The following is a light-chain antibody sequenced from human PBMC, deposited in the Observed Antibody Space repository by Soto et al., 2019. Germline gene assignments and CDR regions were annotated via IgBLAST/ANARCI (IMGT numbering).Light chain of an antibody. V-gene: IGKV1-8*01. CDR3: QHYKNYPWT. CDR2: AAS. Sequence: AIRMTQSPSSLSASAGDRVAIACRASQDVGRYLAWYQQKPGQAPKLLIYAASTLQSGVPSRFSGGGSRTDSTLTISCLQSEDFATYYCQHYKNYPWTFGQGTKVEIK. J-gene: IGKJ1*01. CDR1: QDVGRY.